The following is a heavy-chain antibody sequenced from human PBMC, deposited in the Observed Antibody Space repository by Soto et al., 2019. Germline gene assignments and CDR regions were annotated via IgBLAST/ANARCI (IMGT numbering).Heavy chain of an antibody. CDR2: IIPIFGTA. CDR1: GGTFSSYA. Sequence: GASVKVSCKASGGTFSSYAISWVRQAPGQGLEWMGGIIPIFGTANYAQKFQGRVTITADESTSTAYMELSSLRSEDTAVYYCARVPLHDWVWFDYWGQGTLVTVSS. J-gene: IGHJ4*02. D-gene: IGHD3-9*01. V-gene: IGHV1-69*13. CDR3: ARVPLHDWVWFDY.